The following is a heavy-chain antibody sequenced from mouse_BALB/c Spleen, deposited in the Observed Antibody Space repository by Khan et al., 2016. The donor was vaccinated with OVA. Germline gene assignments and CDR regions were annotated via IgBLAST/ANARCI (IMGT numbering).Heavy chain of an antibody. Sequence: QVQLQQSGPELVRPGVSEKISCKGSGYTFTDYAMHWVKQSHAKSLEWIGVISTYYGNTDYNQKFQGKATMTVDKSSNTAYTELARFTSEDSAIYYCARGSGYDRFAYWGQGTLVTVSA. CDR3: ARGSGYDRFAY. CDR2: ISTYYGNT. CDR1: GYTFTDYA. D-gene: IGHD2-2*01. J-gene: IGHJ3*01. V-gene: IGHV1S137*01.